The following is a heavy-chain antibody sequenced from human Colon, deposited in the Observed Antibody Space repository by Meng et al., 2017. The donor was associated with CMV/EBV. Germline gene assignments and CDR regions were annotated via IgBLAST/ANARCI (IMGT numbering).Heavy chain of an antibody. CDR2: INPKSGGK. J-gene: IGHJ6*02. CDR1: GYTFTAYY. D-gene: IGHD3-16*01. Sequence: ASVKVSCKTSGYTFTAYYIHWVRQPPGPGVEWMGWINPKSGGKNFAQKFQGRVAMTRDTSMTTAYLELGSLRSDDTAVYYCAREGGGVRRQLYFYGLAVWGQGTTVTVSS. V-gene: IGHV1-2*02. CDR3: AREGGGVRRQLYFYGLAV.